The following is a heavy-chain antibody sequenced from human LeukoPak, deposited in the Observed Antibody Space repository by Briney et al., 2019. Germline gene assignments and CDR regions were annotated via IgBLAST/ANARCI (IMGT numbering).Heavy chain of an antibody. D-gene: IGHD1-1*01. CDR3: ARPRPRYYMDV. V-gene: IGHV3-7*01. CDR2: INQDGSEN. J-gene: IGHJ6*03. CDR1: GFTFSDLW. Sequence: WGSLRLSCAASGFTFSDLWMGWVRQAPGKGLEWVANINQDGSENYYVDSVKGRFTISRDNAKKSLYLQMNSLRAEDTAVYYCARPRPRYYMDVWGKGTTAPVSS.